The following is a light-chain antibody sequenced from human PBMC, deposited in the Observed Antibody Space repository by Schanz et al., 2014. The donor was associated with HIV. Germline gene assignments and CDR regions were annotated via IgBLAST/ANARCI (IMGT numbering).Light chain of an antibody. CDR2: DSR. V-gene: IGLV1-51*01. CDR1: DSNIGSNY. Sequence: QSVLTEPPSVSASPGQKVTISCSGSDSNIGSNYVAWYQQLPGTAPKLLIHDSRKRPSGTPDRFSGSKSGTSATLGITGLQTGDEADYYCGSWDSSLSAGYVIFGGGTKLTVL. J-gene: IGLJ2*01. CDR3: GSWDSSLSAGYVI.